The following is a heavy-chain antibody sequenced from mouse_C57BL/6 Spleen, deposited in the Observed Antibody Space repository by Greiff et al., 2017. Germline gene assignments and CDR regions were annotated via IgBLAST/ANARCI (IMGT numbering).Heavy chain of an antibody. J-gene: IGHJ4*01. CDR3: ERNGDYPPYARDY. CDR2: IYPGDGGT. D-gene: IGHD2-4*01. Sequence: VQLQQSGAELVKPGASVKISCKASGYAFSNYWMNWVKQRPGKGLEWIGQIYPGDGGTNYNGKFKGKATLPADKSSSTSYMQLSSLTSEASAVYFVERNGDYPPYARDYWGQGTSVTVSS. V-gene: IGHV1-80*01. CDR1: GYAFSNYW.